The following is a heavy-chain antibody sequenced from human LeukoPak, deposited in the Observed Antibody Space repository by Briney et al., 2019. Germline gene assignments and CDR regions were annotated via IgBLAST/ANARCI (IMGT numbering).Heavy chain of an antibody. CDR2: ISYDGSTK. CDR1: GFTFTNYP. V-gene: IGHV3-30*04. J-gene: IGHJ4*02. Sequence: PGGSLRLSCAASGFTFTNYPIHWVRQAPGKGLEWVTVISYDGSTKYYADSVKGRFSISRDNSKNTLYLQMNSLRAEDTAVYYCAKDIRRGYNYGYDQFAYWGQGTLVTVSS. CDR3: AKDIRRGYNYGYDQFAY. D-gene: IGHD5-18*01.